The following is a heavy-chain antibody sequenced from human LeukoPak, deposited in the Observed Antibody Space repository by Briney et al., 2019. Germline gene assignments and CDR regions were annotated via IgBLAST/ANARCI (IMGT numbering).Heavy chain of an antibody. Sequence: GGSLRLSCAASGFTVNSNYMSWVRQAPGKGLEWVSVIHSGGNTYYADSVKGRFTISRDNSKNTLYLQMNSLRAEDTAVYYCAKSLSSSWQFDYWGQGTLVTV. CDR1: GFTVNSNY. D-gene: IGHD2-2*01. V-gene: IGHV3-53*01. J-gene: IGHJ4*02. CDR3: AKSLSSSWQFDY. CDR2: IHSGGNT.